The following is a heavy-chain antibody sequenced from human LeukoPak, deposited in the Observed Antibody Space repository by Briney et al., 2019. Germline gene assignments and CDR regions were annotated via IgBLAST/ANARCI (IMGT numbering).Heavy chain of an antibody. V-gene: IGHV3-53*01. CDR3: ARGPPYYYDSSGHHDASDI. CDR2: IYSGGST. D-gene: IGHD3-22*01. J-gene: IGHJ3*02. Sequence: GGSLRLSCAASGFTVSSNDMSWVRQAPGKGLEWVSVIYSGGSTYYADSVKGRFTISRDNSKNTLYLQMNSLRAEDTAVYYCARGPPYYYDSSGHHDASDIWGQGTMVTVSS. CDR1: GFTVSSND.